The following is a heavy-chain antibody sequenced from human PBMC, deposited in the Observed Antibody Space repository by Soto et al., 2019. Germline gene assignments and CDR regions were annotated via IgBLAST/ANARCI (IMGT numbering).Heavy chain of an antibody. CDR3: ARHMYPIFGVVGPFQH. D-gene: IGHD3-3*01. CDR1: GGSISSSSYY. V-gene: IGHV4-39*01. Sequence: PSETLSLTCPVSGGSISSSSYYLGLIRQPPGKGLEWIGSIYYSGSTYYNPSLKSRVTISVDTSKNQFSLKLSSVTAADTAVYYCARHMYPIFGVVGPFQHWGQGTLVTVSS. CDR2: IYYSGST. J-gene: IGHJ1*01.